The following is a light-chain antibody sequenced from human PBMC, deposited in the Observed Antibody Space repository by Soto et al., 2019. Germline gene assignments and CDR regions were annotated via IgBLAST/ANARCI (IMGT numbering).Light chain of an antibody. CDR1: QSFNSIY. J-gene: IGKJ4*01. V-gene: IGKV3-20*01. CDR2: GAS. CDR3: QHYGSSPLTT. Sequence: EIVLTQSPGTLSLSPGERATLSCRASQSFNSIYLAWYQHKPGQAPRLLIYGASSRATGSPDRFSGSGSGTDFSLTISRLEPEDFAIYYCQHYGSSPLTTFGGGTKVEI.